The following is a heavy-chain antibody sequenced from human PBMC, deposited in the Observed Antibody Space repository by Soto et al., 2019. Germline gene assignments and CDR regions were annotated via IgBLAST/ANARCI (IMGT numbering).Heavy chain of an antibody. CDR1: GYTFSNDV. J-gene: IGHJ4*02. V-gene: IGHV1-3*01. CDR3: AREGDSYGLDLDY. D-gene: IGHD5-18*01. Sequence: QVQLVQSGAEVKKPGASVKVSCKASGYTFSNDVIHWVRQAPGQRLEWMGWRNGGNGNTKYPQKFQGRVTISRDTSANTVNMELSSLRSEDTAVYYCAREGDSYGLDLDYWGQGTLVLVSS. CDR2: RNGGNGNT.